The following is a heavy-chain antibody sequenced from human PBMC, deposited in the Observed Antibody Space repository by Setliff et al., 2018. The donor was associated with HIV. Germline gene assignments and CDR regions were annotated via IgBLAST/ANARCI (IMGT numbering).Heavy chain of an antibody. Sequence: SETLSLTCSVSGGSISSNKYYWSWIRQPPGKGLEWTGSIYHSGKTYYNPSLKSRLTISVDTSKNQFSLKLSSVTAADTAVYYCARHLYGGSGWSNWFDPWGQGTLVTVSS. CDR3: ARHLYGGSGWSNWFDP. J-gene: IGHJ5*02. D-gene: IGHD6-19*01. V-gene: IGHV4-39*01. CDR2: IYHSGKT. CDR1: GGSISSNKYY.